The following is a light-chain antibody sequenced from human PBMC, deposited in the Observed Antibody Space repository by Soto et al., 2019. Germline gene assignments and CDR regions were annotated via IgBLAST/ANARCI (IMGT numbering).Light chain of an antibody. V-gene: IGKV1-39*01. CDR1: QSISRY. CDR3: QHSYTTPPWT. Sequence: DIQMTQSPSTLSASVGDRVTITCRASQSISRYLNWYQQKPGKAPNLLISAASNLQSGVPSRFSGSGSGTDFTLTISSLQPEDFAAYYCQHSYTTPPWTFGQGTKVDIK. CDR2: AAS. J-gene: IGKJ1*01.